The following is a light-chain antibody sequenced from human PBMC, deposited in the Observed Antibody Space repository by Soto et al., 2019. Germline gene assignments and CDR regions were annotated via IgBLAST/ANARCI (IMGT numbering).Light chain of an antibody. J-gene: IGLJ3*02. CDR3: CSFAGSRTLV. V-gene: IGLV2-23*01. CDR2: EGT. Sequence: QSALTQPASVSGSPGQSITISCTGTTSDVGNYNLVSWYQQRPGEAPKLIIYEGTKRPSGVSYRFSGSKSGNTASLTISGLQAEDEADYYCCSFAGSRTLVFGGGTQLTVL. CDR1: TSDVGNYNL.